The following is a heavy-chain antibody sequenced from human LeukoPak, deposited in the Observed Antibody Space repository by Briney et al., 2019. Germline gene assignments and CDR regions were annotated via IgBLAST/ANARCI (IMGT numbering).Heavy chain of an antibody. J-gene: IGHJ5*02. CDR2: MYWDDDK. CDR3: AHNGDDSSRNWFDT. V-gene: IGHV2-5*02. Sequence: SGPTLVKPTQTLRLTCTFSGFSLSTSGVAVGWIRQPPGKALEWLALMYWDDDKRYSPSLKSRLTVTKDTSKNQVVLTMTNMDPEDTATYYCAHNGDDSSRNWFDTWGQGILVTVSS. D-gene: IGHD6-13*01. CDR1: GFSLSTSGVA.